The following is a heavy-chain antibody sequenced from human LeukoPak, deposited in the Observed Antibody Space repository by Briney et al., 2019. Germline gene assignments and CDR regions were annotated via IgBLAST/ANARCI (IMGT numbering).Heavy chain of an antibody. D-gene: IGHD2-15*01. Sequence: GGSLRLSCAASGFTFSSYSMNWVRQAPGKGLEWVSYISSSSSTIYYADSVKGRFTISRDNAKNSLYLQMNSLRAEDTAVYYCARPTARYCSGGSCYRMYYYMDVWGKGTTVTVSS. CDR1: GFTFSSYS. V-gene: IGHV3-48*01. CDR2: ISSSSSTI. CDR3: ARPTARYCSGGSCYRMYYYMDV. J-gene: IGHJ6*03.